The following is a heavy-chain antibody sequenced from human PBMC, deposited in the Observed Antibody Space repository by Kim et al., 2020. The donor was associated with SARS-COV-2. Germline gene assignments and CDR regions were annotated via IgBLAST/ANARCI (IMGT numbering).Heavy chain of an antibody. J-gene: IGHJ4*02. Sequence: GGSLRLSCAASGFTVSSNYMSWVRQAPGKGLEWVSVIYSGGSTYYADSVKGRFTISRDNSKNTLYLQMNSLRAEDTAVYYCARGSITMVRGVLFDYWGQGTLVTVSS. CDR3: ARGSITMVRGVLFDY. D-gene: IGHD3-10*01. CDR1: GFTVSSNY. CDR2: IYSGGST. V-gene: IGHV3-53*01.